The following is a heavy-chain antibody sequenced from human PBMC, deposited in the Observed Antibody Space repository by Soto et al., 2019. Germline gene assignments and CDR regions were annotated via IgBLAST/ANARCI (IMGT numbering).Heavy chain of an antibody. Sequence: QVQLQESGPGLVKPSQTLSLTCTVTGGSISSGGYYWSWIRQHPGKGLEWIGYIYYSGSTYYNPSLKSRVTISVDTSKNQFSLKLSSVTAADTAVYYCARVNRNTIFGVVSDPNDYWGQGTLVTVSS. V-gene: IGHV4-31*03. CDR1: GGSISSGGYY. CDR2: IYYSGST. CDR3: ARVNRNTIFGVVSDPNDY. D-gene: IGHD3-3*01. J-gene: IGHJ4*02.